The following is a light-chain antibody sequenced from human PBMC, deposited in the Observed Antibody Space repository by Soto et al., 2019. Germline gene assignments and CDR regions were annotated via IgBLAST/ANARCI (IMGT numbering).Light chain of an antibody. CDR3: CSYAGSFTYV. Sequence: QSVLTQPASVSGSPGQSITISCTGTSSDIGSYTLVSWYQQHPGKAPKLLIYEVSKRHSGVSSRFSGSRSGNTASLTIFGLQAEDEADYFCCSYAGSFTYVFGTGTKVTVL. CDR2: EVS. J-gene: IGLJ1*01. CDR1: SSDIGSYTL. V-gene: IGLV2-23*02.